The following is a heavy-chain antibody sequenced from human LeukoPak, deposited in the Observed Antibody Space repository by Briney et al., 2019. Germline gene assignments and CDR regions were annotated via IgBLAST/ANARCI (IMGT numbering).Heavy chain of an antibody. CDR2: ISGSGAST. Sequence: PGGSLRLSCAASGFTFSSYAMSWVSQAPGKGLEWDSGISGSGASTYYADSVKGRFTISRDNSKNTLYLQMNSLRAEDTAVYYCAKEPRRGYYDSSGYFDYWGQGTLVTVSS. D-gene: IGHD3-22*01. V-gene: IGHV3-23*01. CDR3: AKEPRRGYYDSSGYFDY. J-gene: IGHJ4*02. CDR1: GFTFSSYA.